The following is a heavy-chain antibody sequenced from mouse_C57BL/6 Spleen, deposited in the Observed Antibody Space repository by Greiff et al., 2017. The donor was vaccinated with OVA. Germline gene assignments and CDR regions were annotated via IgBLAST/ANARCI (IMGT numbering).Heavy chain of an antibody. V-gene: IGHV3-6*01. CDR2: ISYDGSN. Sequence: ESGPGLVKPSQSLSLTCSVTGYSITSGYYWNWIRQFPGNKLEWMGYISYDGSNNYNPSLKNRISITRDTSKNQFFLKLNSVTTEDAATYYCARDGYDVGWYFDVWGTGTTVTVSS. CDR1: GYSITSGYY. CDR3: ARDGYDVGWYFDV. D-gene: IGHD2-2*01. J-gene: IGHJ1*03.